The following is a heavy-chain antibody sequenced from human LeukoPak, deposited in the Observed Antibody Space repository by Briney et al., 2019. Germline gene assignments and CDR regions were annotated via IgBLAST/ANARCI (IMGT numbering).Heavy chain of an antibody. D-gene: IGHD4-23*01. Sequence: ASVKASCKASGYTFTSYGISWVRQAPGQGLEWMGWINPNSGGTNYAQKFQGRVTMTRDTSISTAYMELSRLRSDDTAVYYRARVISAPDNGGSVFDYWGQGTLVTVSS. CDR3: ARVISAPDNGGSVFDY. CDR2: INPNSGGT. V-gene: IGHV1-2*02. J-gene: IGHJ4*02. CDR1: GYTFTSYG.